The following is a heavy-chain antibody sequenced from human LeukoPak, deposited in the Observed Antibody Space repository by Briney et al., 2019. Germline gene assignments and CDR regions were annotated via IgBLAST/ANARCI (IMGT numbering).Heavy chain of an antibody. Sequence: ASVKVSCKASGYTFTGYYMHWVRQAPGQGLEWMGWINPNSGGTNYAQKFQGRVTMTRDTSITTAYMELSRLRSDDTAVYYCAREGDCSSTSCYEGYWGQGTLVTVSS. CDR2: INPNSGGT. V-gene: IGHV1-2*02. D-gene: IGHD2-2*01. J-gene: IGHJ4*02. CDR3: AREGDCSSTSCYEGY. CDR1: GYTFTGYY.